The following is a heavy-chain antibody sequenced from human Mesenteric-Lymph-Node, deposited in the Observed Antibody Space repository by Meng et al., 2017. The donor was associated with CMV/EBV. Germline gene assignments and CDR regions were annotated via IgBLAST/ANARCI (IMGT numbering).Heavy chain of an antibody. Sequence: GESLKISCVASESTFNNYHMSWVRQAPGRGLEWVSGISSSGESTYDADSVKGRFSISRDNSKNMVYLQMNSLRAEDTAVYYCARGRRGSFDYWGQGTLVTVSS. CDR1: ESTFNNYH. V-gene: IGHV3-23*01. CDR2: ISSSGEST. J-gene: IGHJ4*02. D-gene: IGHD3-16*01. CDR3: ARGRRGSFDY.